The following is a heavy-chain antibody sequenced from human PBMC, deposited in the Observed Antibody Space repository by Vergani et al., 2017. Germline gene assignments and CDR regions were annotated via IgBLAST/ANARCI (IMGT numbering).Heavy chain of an antibody. D-gene: IGHD3-16*01. CDR3: ARVLGAYTSGMDV. Sequence: QVQLQESGPGLVKPSETLSLTCAVSGGSISSYYWSWIRQPAGKGLEWIGRIYTSGSTNSNPSRKSRVTMSVDTSKNPFSLKLSAVTAAETAVYYCARVLGAYTSGMDVWGQGTTVTVSS. V-gene: IGHV4-4*07. J-gene: IGHJ6*02. CDR1: GGSISSYY. CDR2: IYTSGST.